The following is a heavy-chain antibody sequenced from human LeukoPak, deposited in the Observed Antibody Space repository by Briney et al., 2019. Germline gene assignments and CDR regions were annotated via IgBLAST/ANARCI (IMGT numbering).Heavy chain of an antibody. CDR3: ARGGVRRIFGVVIESDFDY. V-gene: IGHV3-21*01. J-gene: IGHJ4*02. Sequence: GGSLRLSCAASGFTFSSYSMNWVRQAPGKGLEWVSSISSSSSYIYYADSVKGRFTISRDNAKNSLYLQMNSLRAEDTAVYYCARGGVRRIFGVVIESDFDYWGQGTLVTVFS. D-gene: IGHD3-3*01. CDR2: ISSSSSYI. CDR1: GFTFSSYS.